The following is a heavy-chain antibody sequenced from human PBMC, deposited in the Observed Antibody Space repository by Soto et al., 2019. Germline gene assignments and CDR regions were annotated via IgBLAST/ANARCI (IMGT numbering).Heavy chain of an antibody. V-gene: IGHV4-59*01. D-gene: IGHD3-22*01. CDR1: GGSISGFY. CDR2: IYYSGST. J-gene: IGHJ3*02. Sequence: QVQLQESGPGLVKPSETLSLTCTVSGGSISGFYWSWVRQPPGKGLEWIGYIYYSGSTNYNPSLKSRVTISVDTSKNQFSLKLSSVTAADTAVYYCASGDYYDSSGYGFDAFDIWGQGTMVTVSS. CDR3: ASGDYYDSSGYGFDAFDI.